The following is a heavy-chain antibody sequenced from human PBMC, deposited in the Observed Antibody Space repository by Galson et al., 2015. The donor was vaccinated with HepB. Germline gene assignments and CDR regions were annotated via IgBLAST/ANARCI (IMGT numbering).Heavy chain of an antibody. Sequence: SVKVSCKASGDTFRFYAINWVRQAPGQGLEWLGGIIPIFNIANYAQKFQGRVTITADESTSTAYMELSSLTSEDTALYYCAAPQYYYDTTGNRGYFYYYMDFWGKGTAVAVSS. CDR1: GDTFRFYA. CDR2: IIPIFNIA. J-gene: IGHJ6*03. CDR3: AAPQYYYDTTGNRGYFYYYMDF. D-gene: IGHD3-22*01. V-gene: IGHV1-69*13.